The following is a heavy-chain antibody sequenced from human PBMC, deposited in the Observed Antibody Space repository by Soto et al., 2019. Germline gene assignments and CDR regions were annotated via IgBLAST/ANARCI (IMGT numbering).Heavy chain of an antibody. D-gene: IGHD1-26*01. Sequence: SETLSLTCTVSGGSISSYYWSWIRQPPGKGLEWIGYIYYSGNTHYNPSLRSRVTISVDTSKNQFSLKLSSVTAADTAVYYCGSVNGAPGGHFDFWGQGTLVTGSS. V-gene: IGHV4-59*01. CDR3: GSVNGAPGGHFDF. CDR1: GGSISSYY. CDR2: IYYSGNT. J-gene: IGHJ4*02.